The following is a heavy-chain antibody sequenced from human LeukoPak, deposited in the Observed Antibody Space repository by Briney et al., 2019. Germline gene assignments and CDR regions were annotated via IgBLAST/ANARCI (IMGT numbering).Heavy chain of an antibody. V-gene: IGHV1-18*01. CDR3: TRAPPGMTMMTDY. Sequence: ASVKVSCKASGYTFTNYHIAWVRQAPGQGLEWMGWVSTNDGNTVYAQRLQGRVTMTTDTSTSVAYMELRSLTSVDTAVYYCTRAPPGMTMMTDYWGQGTLVTVSS. CDR2: VSTNDGNT. CDR1: GYTFTNYH. J-gene: IGHJ4*02. D-gene: IGHD3-22*01.